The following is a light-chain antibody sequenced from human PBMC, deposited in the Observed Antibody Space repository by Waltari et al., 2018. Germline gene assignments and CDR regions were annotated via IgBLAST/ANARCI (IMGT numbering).Light chain of an antibody. CDR3: ASWDDSLNGHWV. J-gene: IGLJ3*02. Sequence: QSVLTQPPSASGTPGQRVTISCSGSSSHLGTNVVNWYQQVPGTAPKLLIYRNDLRPSGVPDRFSASKSGTSASLAISGLQSEDEAEYYCASWDDSLNGHWVFGGGTKVTVL. CDR2: RND. V-gene: IGLV1-44*01. CDR1: SSHLGTNV.